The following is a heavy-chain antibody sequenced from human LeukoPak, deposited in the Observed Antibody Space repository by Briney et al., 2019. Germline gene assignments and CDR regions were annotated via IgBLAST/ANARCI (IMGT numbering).Heavy chain of an antibody. CDR2: FDPEDGET. D-gene: IGHD3-9*01. CDR1: GYTLTELS. CDR3: ATSDILTANWFDP. Sequence: GASVTVSCKVSGYTLTELSMHWVRQAPGKGLEWMGGFDPEDGETIYAQKFQGRVTMTEDTSTDTAYMELSSLRSEDTAVYYCATSDILTANWFDPWGQGTLVTVSS. V-gene: IGHV1-24*01. J-gene: IGHJ5*02.